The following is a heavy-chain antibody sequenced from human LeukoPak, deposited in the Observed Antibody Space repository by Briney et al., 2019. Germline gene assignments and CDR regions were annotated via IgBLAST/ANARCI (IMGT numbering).Heavy chain of an antibody. J-gene: IGHJ4*02. CDR3: AREGGSYRHPDY. CDR2: VNLQGST. V-gene: IGHV4-4*02. CDR1: RDPNTQPNY. Sequence: PSETLSLTCDVSRDPNTQPNYLTWVRQPPGKGLEWIGEVNLQGSTNYNPSLMRRVAISVDTSANHVSLPLTSVTAPDTAVYYCAREGGSYRHPDYSGQGTLVTVSS. D-gene: IGHD3-10*01.